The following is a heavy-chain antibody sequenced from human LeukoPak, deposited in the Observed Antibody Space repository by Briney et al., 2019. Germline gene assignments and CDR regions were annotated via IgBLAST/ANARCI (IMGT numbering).Heavy chain of an antibody. CDR3: ARDGYDSSGYYFDY. CDR2: ISYGGSNK. Sequence: GGSLRLSCAASGFTFSSYAMHWVRQAPGKGLEWVAVISYGGSNKYYADSVKGRFTISRDNSKNTLYLQMNSLRAEDTAVYYCARDGYDSSGYYFDYWGQGTLVTVSS. D-gene: IGHD3-22*01. CDR1: GFTFSSYA. J-gene: IGHJ4*02. V-gene: IGHV3-30-3*01.